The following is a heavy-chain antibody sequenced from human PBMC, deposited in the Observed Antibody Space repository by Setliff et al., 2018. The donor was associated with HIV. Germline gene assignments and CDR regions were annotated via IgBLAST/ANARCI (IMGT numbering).Heavy chain of an antibody. D-gene: IGHD3-22*01. J-gene: IGHJ5*02. CDR2: IYYSGTT. Sequence: SETLSLTCTVSGGSISRDSFYWGWFRQPPGEGLEWKGSIYYSGTTYYAPSRETRLTISVDTSTNQFSLKLTSVTAADTAMYFCAGDSGYPSNWFDPWGQGILVTVSS. CDR3: AGDSGYPSNWFDP. CDR1: GGSISRDSFY. V-gene: IGHV4-39*02.